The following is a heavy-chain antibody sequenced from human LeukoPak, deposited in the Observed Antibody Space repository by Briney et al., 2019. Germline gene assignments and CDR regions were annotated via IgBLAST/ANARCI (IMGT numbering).Heavy chain of an antibody. V-gene: IGHV3-74*01. Sequence: PGGSLRLSCAASAFTFNTYWMHWVRQVPGRGLEWVSRINGDESSTNYADSVKGRFTISRDNAKNTLYLQMNSLRAEDTAVYYCARVYSSGWSGYYGMDVWGQGTTVTVSS. CDR3: ARVYSSGWSGYYGMDV. D-gene: IGHD6-19*01. CDR2: INGDESST. J-gene: IGHJ6*02. CDR1: AFTFNTYW.